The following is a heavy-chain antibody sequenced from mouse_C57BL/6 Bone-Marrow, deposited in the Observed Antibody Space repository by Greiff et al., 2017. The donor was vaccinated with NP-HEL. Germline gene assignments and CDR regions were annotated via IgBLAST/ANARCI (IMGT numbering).Heavy chain of an antibody. Sequence: VQLQQSGPELVKPGASVKISCKASGYSFTGYYMNWVKQSPEKSLEWIGEINPSTGGTTYNQKFKAKATLTVDKSSSTAYMQLKSLTSEDSAVYYCAREPTGTGFAYWGQGTLVTVSA. J-gene: IGHJ3*01. CDR3: AREPTGTGFAY. D-gene: IGHD4-1*01. CDR1: GYSFTGYY. CDR2: INPSTGGT. V-gene: IGHV1-42*01.